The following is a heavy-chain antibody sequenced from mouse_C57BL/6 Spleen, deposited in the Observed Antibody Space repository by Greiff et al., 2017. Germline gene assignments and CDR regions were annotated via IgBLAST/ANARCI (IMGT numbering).Heavy chain of an antibody. Sequence: RVKPGASVKISCKASGYAFSSSWMNWVKQRPGKGLEWIGRIYPGDGDTNYNGKFKGKATLTADKSSSTAYMQLSSLTSEDSAVYFCARSRYDGYSYYFDYWGQGTTLTVSS. V-gene: IGHV1-82*01. CDR3: ARSRYDGYSYYFDY. CDR1: GYAFSSSW. J-gene: IGHJ2*01. D-gene: IGHD2-3*01. CDR2: IYPGDGDT.